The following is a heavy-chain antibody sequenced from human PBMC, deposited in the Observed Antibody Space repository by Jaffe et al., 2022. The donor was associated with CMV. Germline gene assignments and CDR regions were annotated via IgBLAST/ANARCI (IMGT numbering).Heavy chain of an antibody. CDR2: IKSKINGETT. V-gene: IGHV3-15*01. D-gene: IGHD3-10*01. Sequence: EVQLVESGGGLVKPGGSLRLSCEVSGLRFTDAWMTWVRQAPGKGPEWVGRIKSKINGETTDYAEPVKDRFTISRDDSKDTLYLQMSSLKTEDTAVYYCMYGSGTTAGKVWGGRWGQGTPVAVSS. CDR1: GLRFTDAW. J-gene: IGHJ4*02. CDR3: MYGSGTTAGKVWGGR.